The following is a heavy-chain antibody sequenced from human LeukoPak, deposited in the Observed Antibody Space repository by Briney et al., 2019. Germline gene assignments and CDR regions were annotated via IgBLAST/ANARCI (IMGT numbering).Heavy chain of an antibody. Sequence: PGGSLRLSCAASGFTFSTYWMSWLRQAPGKGLEWVINIKEDGSESYSVDSVKGRFTISRDNAKNSPYLQMNSLRAEDTAVYYCARQLFNGFGYWGQGALVTVSS. CDR1: GFTFSTYW. J-gene: IGHJ4*02. CDR2: IKEDGSES. V-gene: IGHV3-7*05. CDR3: ARQLFNGFGY. D-gene: IGHD2-8*01.